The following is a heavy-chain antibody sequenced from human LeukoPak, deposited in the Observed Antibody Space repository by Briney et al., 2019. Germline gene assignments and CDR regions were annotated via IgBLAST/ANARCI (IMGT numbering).Heavy chain of an antibody. CDR1: GGSISSDY. Sequence: KPSETLSLNCTVSGGSISSDYWSWIRQPPGKGLEWIGYFFYSGSTNYNPSLKSRVTISVDTSKNQFSLKLSSVTAADTAVYYCARVFGPHGMDVWGQGTTVTVSS. CDR3: ARVFGPHGMDV. CDR2: FFYSGST. D-gene: IGHD3-3*01. J-gene: IGHJ6*02. V-gene: IGHV4-59*01.